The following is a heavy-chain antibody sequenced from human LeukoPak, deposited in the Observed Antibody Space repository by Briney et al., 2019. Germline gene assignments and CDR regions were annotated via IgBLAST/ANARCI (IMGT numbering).Heavy chain of an antibody. CDR1: GFTLDDYG. D-gene: IGHD1-26*01. Sequence: PGGSLRLSCAASGFTLDDYGMSWVRQAPGKGLEWVSGINWNGGSTGYADSVKGRFTISRDNAKNSLYLQMNSLRAEDTALYYCARDGSGSYYRGSFDYWGQGTLVTVSS. CDR2: INWNGGST. J-gene: IGHJ4*02. V-gene: IGHV3-20*04. CDR3: ARDGSGSYYRGSFDY.